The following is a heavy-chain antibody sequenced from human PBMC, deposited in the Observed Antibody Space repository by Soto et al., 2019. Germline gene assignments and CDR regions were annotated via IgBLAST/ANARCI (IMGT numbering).Heavy chain of an antibody. Sequence: QEQLVEYGGGLVRPGGSLRLTCAASGFTLSAYYMTWMRQAPGKGLEWVSYITSSSDYTNYAGSVKGRFTISRDNAKNSLYLQMNSLRVEDTAVYYCVREYYYGMDVWVQGTTVTVSS. J-gene: IGHJ6*02. CDR3: VREYYYGMDV. CDR1: GFTLSAYY. CDR2: ITSSSDYT. V-gene: IGHV3-11*05.